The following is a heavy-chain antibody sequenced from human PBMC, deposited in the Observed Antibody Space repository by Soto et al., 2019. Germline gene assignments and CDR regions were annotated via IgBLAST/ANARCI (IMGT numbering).Heavy chain of an antibody. CDR2: INWNGGST. D-gene: IGHD3-10*01. Sequence: GGSLRLSCAASGFTFDDYGMSWVRQAPGKGLEWVSGINWNGGSTGYADSVKGRFTISRDNAKNSLYLQMNSLRAEDTALYYCARRLWFGELADTYYYYYGMDVWGQGTTVTVSS. CDR3: ARRLWFGELADTYYYYYGMDV. V-gene: IGHV3-20*04. CDR1: GFTFDDYG. J-gene: IGHJ6*02.